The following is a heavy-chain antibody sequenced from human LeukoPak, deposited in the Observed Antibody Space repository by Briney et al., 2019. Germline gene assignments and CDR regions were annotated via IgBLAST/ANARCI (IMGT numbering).Heavy chain of an antibody. Sequence: GGSLRLSCAASGFAFRSYAMHWVRQAPGKGLEWVSGLNGGGGATYYADSVRGRFTISRDNSKNMMYLQMSSLRGDDTAIYYCVGIDINAIAVVPLWGQGTLVTVSS. CDR2: LNGGGGAT. J-gene: IGHJ4*02. CDR1: GFAFRSYA. D-gene: IGHD2-21*01. CDR3: VGIDINAIAVVPL. V-gene: IGHV3-23*01.